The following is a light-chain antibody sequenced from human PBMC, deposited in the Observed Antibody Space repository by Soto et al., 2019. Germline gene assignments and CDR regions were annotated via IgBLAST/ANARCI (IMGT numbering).Light chain of an antibody. V-gene: IGLV2-8*01. CDR1: SSDVGGYKY. Sequence: QSALTQPPSASGSPGQSVNISCTGTSSDVGGYKYVSWYQQHPDKAPKLMIYEVSKRPSGVPDRFSGSKSGNRASLTVSGLQAEDEADYYCSSYAGSNNVVFGGGTKLTVL. J-gene: IGLJ2*01. CDR2: EVS. CDR3: SSYAGSNNVV.